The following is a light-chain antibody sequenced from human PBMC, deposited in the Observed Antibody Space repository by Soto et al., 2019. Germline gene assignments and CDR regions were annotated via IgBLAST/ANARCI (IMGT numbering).Light chain of an antibody. CDR2: AAS. CDR1: QSVRKN. Sequence: EIVMTQSPATLSVSPGERATLSCRASQSVRKNLAWYQQKPGQAPRVLIYAASTRATGIPARFSGSGSGTDFTLTISSLQSEDFAVYYCQQYNDWPLYTFGQGTKLEIK. J-gene: IGKJ2*01. CDR3: QQYNDWPLYT. V-gene: IGKV3-15*01.